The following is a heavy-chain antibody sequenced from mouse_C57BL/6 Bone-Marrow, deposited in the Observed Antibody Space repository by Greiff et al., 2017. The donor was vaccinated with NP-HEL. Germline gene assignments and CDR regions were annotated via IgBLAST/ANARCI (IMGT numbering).Heavy chain of an antibody. J-gene: IGHJ2*01. CDR2: ISYDGSN. CDR1: GYSITSGYY. CDR3: ARERGGYYSYYFDY. Sequence: ESGPGLVKPSQSLSLTCSVTGYSITSGYYWNWIRQFPGNKLEWMGYISYDGSNNYNPSLKNRISITRDTSKNQFFLKLNSVTTEDTATYYCARERGGYYSYYFDYWGQGTTLTVSS. V-gene: IGHV3-6*01. D-gene: IGHD2-3*01.